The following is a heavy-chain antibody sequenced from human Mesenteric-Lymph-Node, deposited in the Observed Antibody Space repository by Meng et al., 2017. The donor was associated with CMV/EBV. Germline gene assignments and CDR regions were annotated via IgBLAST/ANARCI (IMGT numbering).Heavy chain of an antibody. J-gene: IGHJ4*02. Sequence: ASVKVSCKASGYTFTNYYLHWVRQAPGQGLEWMGIINPSGGSTTYAQKFQGRVTLTRDTSTSTGYMELSSLRSEDTAVHYCARDTVTPGGTFDYWGQGTLVTVSS. D-gene: IGHD4-11*01. CDR1: GYTFTNYY. CDR3: ARDTVTPGGTFDY. V-gene: IGHV1-46*01. CDR2: INPSGGST.